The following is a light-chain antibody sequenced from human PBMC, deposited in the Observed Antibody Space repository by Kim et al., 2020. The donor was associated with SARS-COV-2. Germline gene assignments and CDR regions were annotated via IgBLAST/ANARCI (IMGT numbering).Light chain of an antibody. CDR2: DVS. CDR1: RSDVGDDNY. Sequence: SVPSSCTGTRSDVGDDNYVSWYQQHPGKAPKVMIYDVSKRPSGVPDRFSGSKSGNTASLTISGLQAEDEADYYCCSYAGTYTVWVFGGGTQLTVL. V-gene: IGLV2-11*01. J-gene: IGLJ3*02. CDR3: CSYAGTYTVWV.